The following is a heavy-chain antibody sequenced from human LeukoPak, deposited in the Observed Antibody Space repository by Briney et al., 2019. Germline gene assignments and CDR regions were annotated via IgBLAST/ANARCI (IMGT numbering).Heavy chain of an antibody. CDR3: ARIARGYSGYDPPFDY. D-gene: IGHD5-12*01. V-gene: IGHV3-74*01. Sequence: GGSLTLSCAASGFSFSIYAMHWVRQVPGKGLVWVSRVKSDGITTNYTDSVKGRFTISRDNAKNTVDLQMNSLRVEDTAVYYCARIARGYSGYDPPFDYWGQGTLVTVSS. CDR2: VKSDGITT. J-gene: IGHJ4*02. CDR1: GFSFSIYA.